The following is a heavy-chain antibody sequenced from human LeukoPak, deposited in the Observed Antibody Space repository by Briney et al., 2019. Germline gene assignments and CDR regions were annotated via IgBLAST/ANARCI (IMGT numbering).Heavy chain of an antibody. Sequence: SETLSLTCTVSGGSVSSGSYYWTWIRQPPGKGLEWIGYIYYSGNTNYNPSLKSRVIISVDTSKNQFSLKLSSVTAADTAVYYCARSSGSSGFNYHYYGMDVWGQGTTVTVSS. D-gene: IGHD1-26*01. V-gene: IGHV4-61*01. CDR2: IYYSGNT. J-gene: IGHJ6*02. CDR1: GGSVSSGSYY. CDR3: ARSSGSSGFNYHYYGMDV.